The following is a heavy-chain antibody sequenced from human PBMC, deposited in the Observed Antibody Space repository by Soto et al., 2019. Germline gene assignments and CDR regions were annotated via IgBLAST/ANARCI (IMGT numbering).Heavy chain of an antibody. J-gene: IGHJ5*02. CDR3: TTDLTWFGELLSVYWFDP. CDR2: IKSKTDGGTT. Sequence: EVQLVESGGGLVKPGGSLRLSCAASGFTFSNAWMSWVRQAPGKGLEWVGRIKSKTDGGTTDYAAPVKGRFTISSDDSKNTLYLQMNSLKTEDTAVYYCTTDLTWFGELLSVYWFDPWGQGTLVTVSS. D-gene: IGHD3-10*01. V-gene: IGHV3-15*01. CDR1: GFTFSNAW.